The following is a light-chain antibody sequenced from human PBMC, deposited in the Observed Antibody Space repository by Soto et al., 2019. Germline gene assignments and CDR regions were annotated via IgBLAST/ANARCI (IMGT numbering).Light chain of an antibody. CDR2: GAS. J-gene: IGKJ3*01. V-gene: IGKV3-15*01. CDR1: QSVSSN. Sequence: EIVMTQSPATLSVSPGERATLSCRASQSVSSNLAWYQQKPGQGPRLLIYGASTRATGIPARFSGSGSGTEFTLTISSLQSEDSALYYCQHYNNWPFTFSPGTKVDIK. CDR3: QHYNNWPFT.